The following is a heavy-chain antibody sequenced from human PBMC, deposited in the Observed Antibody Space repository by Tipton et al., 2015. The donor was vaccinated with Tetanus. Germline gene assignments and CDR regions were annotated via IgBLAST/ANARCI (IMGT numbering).Heavy chain of an antibody. Sequence: SLRLSCTASGFAFDKYAMNWVRQAPGKGLEWVSGISGLGRTTDYADSVKGRFTISRDNSKNTVYLQMNSLRDEDTAVYYCAKDPASRGWFDLWGQGTLVSVSS. CDR1: GFAFDKYA. CDR3: AKDPASRGWFDL. J-gene: IGHJ5*02. V-gene: IGHV3-23*01. CDR2: ISGLGRTT.